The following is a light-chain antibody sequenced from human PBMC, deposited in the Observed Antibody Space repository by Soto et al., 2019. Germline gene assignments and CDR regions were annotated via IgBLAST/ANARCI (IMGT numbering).Light chain of an antibody. CDR3: AAWDDSLNGLYV. CDR1: SSNIGSNT. V-gene: IGLV1-44*01. Sequence: QSALTQPPSASGTPGQRVTISCSGSSSNIGSNTVNWYQQLPGTARKLLIYSNNQRPSGVPDRFSGSKSGTSASLAISGLQSEGEADYYCAAWDDSLNGLYVFGTGTKLTVL. J-gene: IGLJ1*01. CDR2: SNN.